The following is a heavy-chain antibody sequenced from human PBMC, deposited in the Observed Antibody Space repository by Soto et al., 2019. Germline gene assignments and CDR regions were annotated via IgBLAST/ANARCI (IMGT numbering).Heavy chain of an antibody. J-gene: IGHJ5*02. CDR3: ARDSTVILRFLEWLSRPNWFDP. Sequence: ASVKVSCKASGYTFTSYAMNWVRQAPGQRLEWMGWINAGNGNTKYSQKFQGRVTITRDTSASTAYMELSSLRSEDTAVSYCARDSTVILRFLEWLSRPNWFDPWG. CDR2: INAGNGNT. CDR1: GYTFTSYA. D-gene: IGHD3-3*01. V-gene: IGHV1-3*01.